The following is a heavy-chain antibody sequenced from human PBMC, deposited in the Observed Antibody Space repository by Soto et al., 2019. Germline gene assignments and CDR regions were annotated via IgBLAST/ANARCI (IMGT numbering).Heavy chain of an antibody. J-gene: IGHJ4*02. CDR2: ISGHGDAT. D-gene: IGHD3-10*01. CDR1: GFPFTGYA. CDR3: ANSRVGMVRGLIIIPNY. Sequence: EVQLLESGGGLVQPGGSLRLSCAASGFPFTGYAMSWVRQAPGKGLEWVSAISGHGDATFYADSVKGRFTISRDNSKNTLYLHMNSLRAEDTALYYCANSRVGMVRGLIIIPNYWGQGTLVTVSS. V-gene: IGHV3-23*01.